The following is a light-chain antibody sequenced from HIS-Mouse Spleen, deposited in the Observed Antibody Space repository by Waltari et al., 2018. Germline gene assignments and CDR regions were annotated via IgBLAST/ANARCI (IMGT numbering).Light chain of an antibody. CDR1: ALPKQY. CDR2: KDS. J-gene: IGLJ2*01. Sequence: SYELTQPPSVSVSPGQTARTTCSGDALPKQYSYWYQQKPGQAPVLVKYKDSERPSGIPERFAGSSSGTTVTLTISGVQAEDEADYYCQSADSSGTYVFGGGTKLTVL. V-gene: IGLV3-25*03. CDR3: QSADSSGTYV.